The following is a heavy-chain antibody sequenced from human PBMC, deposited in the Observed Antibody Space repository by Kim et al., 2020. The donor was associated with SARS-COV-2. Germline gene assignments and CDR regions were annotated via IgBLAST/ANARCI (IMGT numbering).Heavy chain of an antibody. CDR3: ARATGWFDP. D-gene: IGHD5-12*01. CDR2: GST. V-gene: IGHV4-4*02. J-gene: IGHJ5*02. Sequence: GSTNYHPSLKSRVTISLDKSKNQFSLKLTSVTAADTALYYCARATGWFDPWGQGTLVTVSS.